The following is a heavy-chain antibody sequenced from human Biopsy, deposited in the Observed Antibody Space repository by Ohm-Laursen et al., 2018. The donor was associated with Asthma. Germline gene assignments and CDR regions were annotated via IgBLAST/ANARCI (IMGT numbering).Heavy chain of an antibody. CDR2: ISYDGREK. J-gene: IGHJ6*02. CDR1: GFAFGNYA. V-gene: IGHV3-30*18. Sequence: SLRLSCTATGFAFGNYAMYWVRQAPGKGPEWVALISYDGREKGYVDSVKGRFTISRDNFRNTLYVEMSSLRPEDSATYYCAKDRFDGSVTSHYYYYGIDVWGQGTAVTVSS. CDR3: AKDRFDGSVTSHYYYYGIDV. D-gene: IGHD3-10*01.